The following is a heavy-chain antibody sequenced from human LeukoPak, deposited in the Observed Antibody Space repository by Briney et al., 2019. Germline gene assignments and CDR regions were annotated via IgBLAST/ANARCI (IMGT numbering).Heavy chain of an antibody. Sequence: SETLSLTCTVSGGSISSSSYYWGWIRQPPGKGLEWIGSIYYSGSTYYNPSLKSRVTISVDTSKNQFSLKLSSVTAADTAVYYCARLRDFXTXXXGQGTLXXXS. V-gene: IGHV4-39*01. CDR2: IYYSGST. D-gene: IGHD3/OR15-3a*01. CDR3: ARLRDFXTXX. J-gene: IGHJ4*02. CDR1: GGSISSSSYY.